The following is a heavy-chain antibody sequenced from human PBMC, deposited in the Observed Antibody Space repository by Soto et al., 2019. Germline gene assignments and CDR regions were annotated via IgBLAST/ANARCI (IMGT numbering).Heavy chain of an antibody. V-gene: IGHV1-69*15. CDR1: GGTFSTSS. J-gene: IGHJ3*02. Sequence: QVQLVQSGAEVKKPGSSVKVSCKASGGTFSTSSMNWVRQAPEQGPEWMGNILPIFGTADYAHKFQGRVTITANEATKTVYMELRSLLSADTAVYYCSRGHEFGGNSAAFDSWGQGTVVTVSS. CDR2: ILPIFGTA. D-gene: IGHD2-21*02. CDR3: SRGHEFGGNSAAFDS.